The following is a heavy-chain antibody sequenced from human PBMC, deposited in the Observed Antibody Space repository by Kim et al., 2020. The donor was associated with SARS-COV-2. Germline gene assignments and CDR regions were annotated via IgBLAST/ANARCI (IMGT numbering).Heavy chain of an antibody. CDR2: ISYDGSNK. CDR1: GFTFSSYA. D-gene: IGHD6-13*01. Sequence: GGSLRLSCAASGFTFSSYAMHWVRQAPGKGLEWVAVISYDGSNKYYADSVKGRFTISRDNSKNTLYLQMNSLRAEDTAVYYCARTAAGSLYYYYYYGMDVWGQGTTVTVSS. V-gene: IGHV3-30-3*01. J-gene: IGHJ6*02. CDR3: ARTAAGSLYYYYYYGMDV.